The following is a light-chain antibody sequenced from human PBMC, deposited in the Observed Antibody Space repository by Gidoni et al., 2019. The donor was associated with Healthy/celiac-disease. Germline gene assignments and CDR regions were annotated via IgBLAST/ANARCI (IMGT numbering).Light chain of an antibody. CDR2: AAS. CDR3: QQSYSTHYS. Sequence: DIQMTQSPSSLSASVGDRVTITCRASQSISSYLNWYQQKPGKAPKLLLYAASSLQSGVPSRFSGSGSGTDFTLTISSLQPEDFATYYCQQSYSTHYSFGQGTKLEIK. J-gene: IGKJ2*03. CDR1: QSISSY. V-gene: IGKV1-39*01.